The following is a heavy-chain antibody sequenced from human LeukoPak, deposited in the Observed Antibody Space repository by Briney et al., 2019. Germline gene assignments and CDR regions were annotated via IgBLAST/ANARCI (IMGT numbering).Heavy chain of an antibody. CDR1: GGSISSYY. V-gene: IGHV4-59*01. CDR3: ARTGPHYYYGMDV. CDR2: IYFSGST. J-gene: IGHJ6*02. Sequence: SETLSLTCTVSGGSISSYYWSWIRQPPGKGLEWIGYIYFSGSTNYNPSLKSRVTISVDTSKNQFSLKLSSVIAADTAVYYCARTGPHYYYGMDVWGQGTTVIVSS. D-gene: IGHD3-9*01.